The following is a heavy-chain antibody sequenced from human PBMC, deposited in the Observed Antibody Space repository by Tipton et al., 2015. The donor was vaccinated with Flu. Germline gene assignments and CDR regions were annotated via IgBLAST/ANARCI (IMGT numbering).Heavy chain of an antibody. V-gene: IGHV4-4*07. CDR2: MYDSESA. CDR3: ARVGDGYAYDY. Sequence: TLSLTCTVSGGSLSSFYWTWIRQPVGKGLEWIGRMYDSESAKYNPSLKSRVTMSLDTSTHQVSLKLSSVTAADTAMYYCARVGDGYAYDYWGQGTLVTVSS. CDR1: GGSLSSFY. D-gene: IGHD5-24*01. J-gene: IGHJ4*02.